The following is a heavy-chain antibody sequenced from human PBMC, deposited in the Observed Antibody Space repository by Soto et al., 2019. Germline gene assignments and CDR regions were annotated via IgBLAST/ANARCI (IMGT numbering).Heavy chain of an antibody. J-gene: IGHJ4*02. D-gene: IGHD1-1*01. CDR1: GYAFTTYG. V-gene: IGHV1-18*01. CDR2: ISAHNGNT. CDR3: ARGRYGDY. Sequence: QVHLVQSGAEVKKPGASVKVSCKGSGYAFTTYGITWVRQAPGQGLEWMGWISAHNGNTNYAQKLQGRVTVTRDTSTLTAYMALRSLRSDDTAVYYCARGRYGDYWGQGALVTVSS.